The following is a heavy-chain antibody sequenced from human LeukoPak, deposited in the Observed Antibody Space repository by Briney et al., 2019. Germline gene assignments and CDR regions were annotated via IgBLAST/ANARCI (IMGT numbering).Heavy chain of an antibody. D-gene: IGHD3-22*01. CDR2: ISAYNGNT. J-gene: IGHJ3*02. CDR1: GYTFTGYY. V-gene: IGHV1-18*04. Sequence: ASVKVSCKASGYTFTGYYMHWVRQAPGQGLEWMGCISAYNGNTNYAQKLQGRVTMTTDTSTSTAYMELRSLRSDDTAVYYCASLKNYYDSSGYLVTDAFDIWGQGTMVTVSS. CDR3: ASLKNYYDSSGYLVTDAFDI.